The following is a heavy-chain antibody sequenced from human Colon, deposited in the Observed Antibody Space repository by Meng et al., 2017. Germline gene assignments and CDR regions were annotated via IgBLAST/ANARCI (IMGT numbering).Heavy chain of an antibody. CDR2: IKRKGENYAT. CDR3: TKYRGSWNGFDI. Sequence: GGSLRPSCAASGFTFSDSTMHWVRQASGKGLEWVGRIKRKGENYATAYAASVKGRVTISRDDSKNTAYLQMNSLKTEDTAVYYCTKYRGSWNGFDIWGQGTMVTVSS. V-gene: IGHV3-73*01. CDR1: GFTFSDST. D-gene: IGHD6-13*01. J-gene: IGHJ3*02.